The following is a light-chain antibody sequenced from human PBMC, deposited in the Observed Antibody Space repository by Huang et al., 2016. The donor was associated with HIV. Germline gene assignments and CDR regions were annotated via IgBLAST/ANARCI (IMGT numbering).Light chain of an antibody. V-gene: IGKV3-15*01. CDR3: QQYHNWPPFT. CDR2: GAS. CDR1: QSVNNN. J-gene: IGKJ2*01. Sequence: EIVMTQSQATLSVSPGERATLSCRASQSVNNNLAWYQQKPGQAPRLLIYGASTRPSAVAARVSGSGSGTEFTLTISGLQSEDSAVYYCQQYHNWPPFTFGQGTKLEIK.